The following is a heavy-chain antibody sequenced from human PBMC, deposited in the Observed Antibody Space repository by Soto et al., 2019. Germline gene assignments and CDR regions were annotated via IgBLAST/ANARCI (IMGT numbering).Heavy chain of an antibody. CDR3: LRDRGDLVVVTGGSVEM. CDR2: ISYDGSNK. J-gene: IGHJ4*02. V-gene: IGHV3-30*03. Sequence: QVQLVESGGGVVQPGRSLRLSCAASGFTFGTYGMHWVRQAPGKGLEWVAVISYDGSNKYYADSVKGRFTISGDNSENKVYLQMSSLTDEDTAVYYCLRDRGDLVVVTGGSVEMWGQGTVVSVTS. D-gene: IGHD2-15*01. CDR1: GFTFGTYG.